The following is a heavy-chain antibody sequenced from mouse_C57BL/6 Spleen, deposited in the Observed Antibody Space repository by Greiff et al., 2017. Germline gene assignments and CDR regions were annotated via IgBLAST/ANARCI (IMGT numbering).Heavy chain of an antibody. V-gene: IGHV14-2*01. CDR1: GFNIKDYY. Sequence: EVQLQQSGAELVKPGASVKLSCTASGFNIKDYYMHWVKQRTEQGLEWIGRIDPEVGETKYAPKFQGKATITADTSSNTAYLQLSSLTSEDTAVYDSARSYYSNYAWYFDVWGTGTTVTVSS. J-gene: IGHJ1*03. CDR3: ARSYYSNYAWYFDV. CDR2: IDPEVGET. D-gene: IGHD2-5*01.